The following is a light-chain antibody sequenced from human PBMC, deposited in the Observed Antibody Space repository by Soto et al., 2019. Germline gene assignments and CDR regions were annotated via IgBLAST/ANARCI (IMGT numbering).Light chain of an antibody. Sequence: EIVLTQSPGTLSLSPGERATLSCRTSQSVSNTYLAWYQQKPGQAPRLLIYHASSRATGIPDRFSGSGSGTDFTLTISRLEPEDFAVYYCQQYCTSPPVYAFGQRTKLEI. J-gene: IGKJ2*01. CDR1: QSVSNTY. CDR2: HAS. V-gene: IGKV3-20*01. CDR3: QQYCTSPPVYA.